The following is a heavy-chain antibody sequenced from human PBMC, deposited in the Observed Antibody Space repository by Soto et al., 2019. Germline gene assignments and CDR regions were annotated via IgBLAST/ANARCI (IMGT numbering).Heavy chain of an antibody. CDR3: ARARDIAVAGTGRYYFDY. V-gene: IGHV1-2*02. CDR2: INPNCGAT. D-gene: IGHD6-19*01. Sequence: GASVKVSCKASGYTFSSHAITWVRQAPGQGLEWMGGINPNCGATNYAQKFQGRVTMTRDTSISTAYMELSRLRSDDTAVYYCARARDIAVAGTGRYYFDYWGQGTLVTVSS. CDR1: GYTFSSHA. J-gene: IGHJ4*02.